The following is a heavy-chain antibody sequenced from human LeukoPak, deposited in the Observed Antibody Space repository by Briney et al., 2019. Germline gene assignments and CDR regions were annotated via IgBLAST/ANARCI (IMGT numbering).Heavy chain of an antibody. CDR1: GFTFSSYA. J-gene: IGHJ6*02. CDR3: AKAVAQVYYYGMDV. CDR2: ISGSGGST. Sequence: GASLRLSCAASGFTFSSYAMSWVRQAPGKGLEWVSAISGSGGSTYYADSVKGRFTISRDNSKNTLYLQMNSLRAEDTAVYYCAKAVAQVYYYGMDVWGQGTTVTVSS. V-gene: IGHV3-23*01. D-gene: IGHD2-15*01.